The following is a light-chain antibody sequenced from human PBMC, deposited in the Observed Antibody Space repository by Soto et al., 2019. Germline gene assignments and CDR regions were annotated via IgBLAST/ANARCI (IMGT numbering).Light chain of an antibody. V-gene: IGKV1-5*01. CDR2: DAS. J-gene: IGKJ1*01. CDR1: QSISSW. Sequence: DIQMTQSPSTLSASVGDRITITCRASQSISSWLAWYQQKPGKAPKVLSYDASRLESGVPSRFSGGASRTEFTLTISSLQPDDFATYDCQQSSTYSGAFGQGTKVELK. CDR3: QQSSTYSGA.